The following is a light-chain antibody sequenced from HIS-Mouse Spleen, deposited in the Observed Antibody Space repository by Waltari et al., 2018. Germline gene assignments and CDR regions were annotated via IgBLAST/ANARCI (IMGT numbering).Light chain of an antibody. CDR1: RSDVGGYNH. CDR3: SSYTSSSTF. J-gene: IGLJ1*01. CDR2: EVS. Sequence: QSALTQPASVSGSPGQSITIPCTGTRSDVGGYNHFSWYQQHPGKAPKPMIYEVSNRPSGVSNRFSGSKSGNTASLTISGLQAEDEADYYCSSYTSSSTFFGTGTKVTVL. V-gene: IGLV2-14*01.